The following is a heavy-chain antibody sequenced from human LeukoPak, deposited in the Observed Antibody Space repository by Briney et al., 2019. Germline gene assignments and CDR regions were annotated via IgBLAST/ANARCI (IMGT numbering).Heavy chain of an antibody. D-gene: IGHD6-6*01. CDR2: ISGSGGST. J-gene: IGHJ3*02. V-gene: IGHV3-23*01. CDR1: GFTFSSYA. Sequence: SGGSLRLSCAASGFTFSSYAMSWVRQAPGKGLEWASAISGSGGSTYYADSVKGRFTISRDNSKNTLYLQMNSLRAEDTAVYYCARVRPGRSSLVDAFDIWGQGTMVTVSS. CDR3: ARVRPGRSSLVDAFDI.